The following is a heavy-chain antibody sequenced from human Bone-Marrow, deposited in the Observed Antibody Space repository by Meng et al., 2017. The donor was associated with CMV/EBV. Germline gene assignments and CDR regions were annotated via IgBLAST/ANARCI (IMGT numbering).Heavy chain of an antibody. V-gene: IGHV3-7*01. CDR1: GFFFSAYW. D-gene: IGHD5-12*01. CDR2: IKQDGSLT. CDR3: ARDHSAYDTRHAEYHYDY. J-gene: IGHJ4*02. Sequence: GGSLRLSCVASGFFFSAYWMTWVRQAPGKGLEWVATIKQDGSLTFFVDSVKGRFTMSRDNAKNSMYIHLDTVTAEDTALYYCARDHSAYDTRHAEYHYDYWGQGTGVTVSS.